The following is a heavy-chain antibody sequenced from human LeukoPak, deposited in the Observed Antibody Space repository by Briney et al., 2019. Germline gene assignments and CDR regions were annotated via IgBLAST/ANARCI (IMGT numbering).Heavy chain of an antibody. Sequence: GGSLRPSCAASGFTFINYGMHWVRQAPGKGLEWVAVIWNDGSNKYYADSVKGRFTISRDNSKNTLFVQMNSLRAEDTAVYYCASNVDIVATMAPLRFDPWGQGTLVTVSS. V-gene: IGHV3-30*02. CDR1: GFTFINYG. CDR2: IWNDGSNK. D-gene: IGHD5-12*01. J-gene: IGHJ5*02. CDR3: ASNVDIVATMAPLRFDP.